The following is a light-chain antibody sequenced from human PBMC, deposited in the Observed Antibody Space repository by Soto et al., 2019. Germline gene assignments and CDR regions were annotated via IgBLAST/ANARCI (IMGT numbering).Light chain of an antibody. V-gene: IGKV3-15*01. CDR3: QQYNTWPRT. CDR2: AGS. Sequence: EIVLTQSPGTLSVSPGDRVTLSCRASQSISINLAWYQHKPGQAPRLLIHAGSTRATAIPARFSGSGSGTEFTLSISSLQSEDFAVYYCQQYNTWPRTFGQGTKV. J-gene: IGKJ1*01. CDR1: QSISIN.